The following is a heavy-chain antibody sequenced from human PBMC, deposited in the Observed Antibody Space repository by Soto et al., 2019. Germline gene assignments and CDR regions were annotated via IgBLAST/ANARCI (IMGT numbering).Heavy chain of an antibody. CDR3: ARLVEMATMGPDYYYGMDV. D-gene: IGHD5-12*01. V-gene: IGHV1-69*13. J-gene: IGHJ6*02. CDR1: GGTFSSYA. Sequence: VKVSCKASGGTFSSYAISWVRQAPGQGLEWMGGIIPIFGTANYAQKFQGRVTITADKSTSTAYMELSSLRSEDTAVYYGARLVEMATMGPDYYYGMDVWGQGTTVTVSS. CDR2: IIPIFGTA.